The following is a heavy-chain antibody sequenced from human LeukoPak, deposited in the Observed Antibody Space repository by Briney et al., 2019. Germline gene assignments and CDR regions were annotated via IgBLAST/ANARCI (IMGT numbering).Heavy chain of an antibody. J-gene: IGHJ4*02. CDR2: ISVSGDST. V-gene: IGHV3-23*01. Sequence: GGSLRLSCAASGFTFSSYAMSWDRQAPGKGLEWVSGISVSGDSTYYADSVKGRFTISRDNSKNTVYLQMNSLRDEDTAVYYCARNVGYWGQGTLVTVSS. CDR3: ARNVGY. D-gene: IGHD1-26*01. CDR1: GFTFSSYA.